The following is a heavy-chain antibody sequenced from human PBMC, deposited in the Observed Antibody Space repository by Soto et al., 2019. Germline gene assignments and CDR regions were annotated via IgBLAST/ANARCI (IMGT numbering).Heavy chain of an antibody. CDR2: IYTSGST. CDR3: ARPSGYCYGSSGYYPPPYYGMVV. J-gene: IGHJ6*02. V-gene: IGHV4-4*07. D-gene: IGHD3-22*01. CDR1: GGSISGYY. Sequence: SETLSLTCTVSGGSISGYYWSWIRQPAGKGLEWIGRIYTSGSTNYNPSLKSRVTMSVDTSKNQFSLKLSSVTAADTAVYYCARPSGYCYGSSGYYPPPYYGMVVWGQGTTVTVFS.